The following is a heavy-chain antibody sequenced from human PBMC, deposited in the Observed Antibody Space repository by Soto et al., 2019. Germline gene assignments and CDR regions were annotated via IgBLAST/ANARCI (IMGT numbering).Heavy chain of an antibody. J-gene: IGHJ4*02. D-gene: IGHD6-19*01. CDR2: INHSGST. CDR1: GGSFSGYY. V-gene: IGHV4-34*01. Sequence: SETLSLTCAVYGGSFSGYYWSWIRQPPGKGLEWIGEINHSGSTNYNPSLKSRVTISVDTSKNQFSLKLSSVTAADTAVYYCARGTRGYSSGWYDYWGQGTLVTV. CDR3: ARGTRGYSSGWYDY.